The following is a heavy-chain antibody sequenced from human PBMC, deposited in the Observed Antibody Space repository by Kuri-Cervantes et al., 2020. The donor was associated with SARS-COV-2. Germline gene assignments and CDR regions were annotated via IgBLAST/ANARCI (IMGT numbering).Heavy chain of an antibody. D-gene: IGHD4-17*01. CDR2: ISGSGGST. V-gene: IGHV3-23*01. J-gene: IGHJ3*02. CDR1: GGSISSYY. CDR3: AKESLAQTTVTTWDDAFDI. Sequence: GESLKISCTVSGGSISSYYWSWIRQPPGKGLEWVSAISGSGGSTYYADSVKGRFTISRDNSKNTLYLQMNSLRAEDTAVYYCAKESLAQTTVTTWDDAFDIWGQGTMVTVSS.